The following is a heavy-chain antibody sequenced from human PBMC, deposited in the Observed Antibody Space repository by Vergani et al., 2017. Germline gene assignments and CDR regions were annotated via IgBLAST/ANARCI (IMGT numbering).Heavy chain of an antibody. CDR1: GFTFSGNS. J-gene: IGHJ4*02. CDR3: SQWELDY. CDR2: ILHDGTNE. Sequence: QVKLVESGGGVVQPGRSLRLSCAASGFTFSGNSMHWVRQAPGKELEWLAVILHDGTNEHYADSVKGRFTISRDNSNNTLFLQINNVKPEDTAVYYCSQWELDYWGQGTLVIVSS. D-gene: IGHD1-26*01. V-gene: IGHV3-30*14.